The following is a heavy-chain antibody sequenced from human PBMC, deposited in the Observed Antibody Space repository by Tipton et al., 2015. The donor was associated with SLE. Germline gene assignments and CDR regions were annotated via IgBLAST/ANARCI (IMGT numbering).Heavy chain of an antibody. V-gene: IGHV4-39*07. CDR3: ATPGRLTPLGY. J-gene: IGHJ4*02. CDR1: GGSISSSSYY. D-gene: IGHD4-23*01. Sequence: TLSLTCTVSGGSISSSSYYWGWIRQPPGKGLEWIGSIYCSGSTYYNPSLKSRVTISVDTSKNQFSLKLSSVTAADTAVYYCATPGRLTPLGYWGQGTLVTVSS. CDR2: IYCSGST.